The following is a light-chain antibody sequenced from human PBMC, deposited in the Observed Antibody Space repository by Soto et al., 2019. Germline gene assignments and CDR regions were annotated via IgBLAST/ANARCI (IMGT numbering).Light chain of an antibody. CDR2: HAS. CDR1: QSVSSN. Sequence: EIVMTQSPATLSVPPGERATLSCRASQSVSSNLAWYQQKPGQAPRLLIYHASTRATGSPARFSGSGSGTDFTLTISSLEPEDFTVYYCQQYNNWITFGQGTRLEIK. CDR3: QQYNNWIT. V-gene: IGKV3-15*01. J-gene: IGKJ5*01.